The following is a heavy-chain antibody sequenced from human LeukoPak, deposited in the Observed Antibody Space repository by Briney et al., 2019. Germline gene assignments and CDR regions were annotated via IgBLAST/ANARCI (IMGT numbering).Heavy chain of an antibody. D-gene: IGHD3-10*01. CDR2: IYHSGST. Sequence: SETLSLTCTVSGGSISSGVYYWSWIRQPPGKGLEWIGYIYHSGSTYYNPSLTSRVTISVDRSKNQFSLNLSSVTAADTAVYYCARRAALGEIDYWGQGTLVTVSS. CDR1: GGSISSGVYY. CDR3: ARRAALGEIDY. J-gene: IGHJ4*02. V-gene: IGHV4-30-2*01.